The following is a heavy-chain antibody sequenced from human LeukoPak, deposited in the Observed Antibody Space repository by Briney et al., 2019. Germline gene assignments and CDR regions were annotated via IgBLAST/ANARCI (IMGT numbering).Heavy chain of an antibody. CDR1: GFTFSSYW. D-gene: IGHD3-22*01. Sequence: GGSLRLSCVASGFTFSSYWMTWVRQAPGKGLEWVAHIKGDGTNNKYVDSVKGRFTISRDNTRNSLFLQLNSLRAEDTAVYYCARTGYDSSGYYSDYWGQGTLVTVSS. CDR3: ARTGYDSSGYYSDY. J-gene: IGHJ4*02. V-gene: IGHV3-7*01. CDR2: IKGDGTNN.